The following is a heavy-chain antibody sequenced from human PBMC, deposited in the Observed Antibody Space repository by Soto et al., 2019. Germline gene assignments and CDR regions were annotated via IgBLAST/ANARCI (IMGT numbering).Heavy chain of an antibody. Sequence: QVQLVESGGGVVQPGRSLRLSCAASGFTFSSYGMHWVRQAPGKGLEWVAVIWYDGSNKYYADSVKGRFTISRDNSKNTLYLQMNSLRAEDTAVYYCARSWPWVRGVIIRPYYFDYWGQGTLVTVSS. V-gene: IGHV3-33*01. J-gene: IGHJ4*02. CDR2: IWYDGSNK. D-gene: IGHD3-10*01. CDR1: GFTFSSYG. CDR3: ARSWPWVRGVIIRPYYFDY.